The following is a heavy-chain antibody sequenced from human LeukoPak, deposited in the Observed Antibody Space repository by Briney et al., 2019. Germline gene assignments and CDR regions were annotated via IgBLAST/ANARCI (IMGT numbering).Heavy chain of an antibody. CDR1: GGSISSSNW. V-gene: IGHV4-4*02. CDR2: IYRSGST. CDR3: ARDLLGYCSGGSCSD. Sequence: SETLSLTCAVSGGSISSSNWWSWVRQPPGKGLEWIGEIYRSGSTNYNPSLKSRVTISVDKSKNQFSLKLSSVTAADTAVYYCARDLLGYCSGGSCSDWGQGTLVTVSS. J-gene: IGHJ4*02. D-gene: IGHD2-15*01.